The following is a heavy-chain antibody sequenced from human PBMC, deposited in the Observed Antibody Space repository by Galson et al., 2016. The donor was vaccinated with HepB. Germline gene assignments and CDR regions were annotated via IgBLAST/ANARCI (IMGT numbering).Heavy chain of an antibody. CDR3: ARELGGSGSYDY. J-gene: IGHJ4*02. V-gene: IGHV4-4*02. Sequence: SETLSLTCSVSGDSISELDWWIWVRQPPGKGLEWIGQIYPSGRTNYKPSLRSRVTILVDRSKNQFSLNLSSVTAADTAVYYCARELGGSGSYDYWGPGTLVTVSS. D-gene: IGHD3-10*01. CDR1: GDSISELDW. CDR2: IYPSGRT.